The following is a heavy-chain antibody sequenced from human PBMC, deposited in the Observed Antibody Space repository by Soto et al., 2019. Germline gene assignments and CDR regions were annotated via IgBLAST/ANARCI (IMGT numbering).Heavy chain of an antibody. CDR3: AKDWTYRNYALYYYYYDGMDV. D-gene: IGHD4-4*01. CDR2: ISYDGSNK. V-gene: IGHV3-30*18. CDR1: GFTFSSYG. Sequence: QVQLVESGGGVVQPGRSLRLSCAASGFTFSSYGMHWVRQAPGKGLEWVAVISYDGSNKYYADSVKGRFTISRDNSKNTLYLQMNSLRAEDTAVYYCAKDWTYRNYALYYYYYDGMDVWGQGTTVTVSS. J-gene: IGHJ6*02.